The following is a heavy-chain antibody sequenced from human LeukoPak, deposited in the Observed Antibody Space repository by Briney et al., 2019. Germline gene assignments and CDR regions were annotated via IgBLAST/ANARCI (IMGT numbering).Heavy chain of an antibody. V-gene: IGHV3-30*02. Sequence: GGSLRLSCAASGFTFSSYGMHWVRQAPGKGLEWVAFIRYDGSNKYYADSVKGRFTISRDNSKNTLYLQMNSLRAEDTAVYYCAKDHRYSSGWHDYWGQGTLVTVSS. CDR2: IRYDGSNK. D-gene: IGHD6-19*01. CDR3: AKDHRYSSGWHDY. J-gene: IGHJ4*02. CDR1: GFTFSSYG.